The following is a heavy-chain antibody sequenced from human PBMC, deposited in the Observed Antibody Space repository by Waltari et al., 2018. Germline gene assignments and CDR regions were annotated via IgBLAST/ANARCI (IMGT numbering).Heavy chain of an antibody. CDR1: GFTFITAG. Sequence: EVQLVESGGGLVEPGGSLTPSCAPSGFTFITAGLGWARQAPGKGLEWVGFIKTKADGGTTYYSAPVKGRFTISRDDSKNTLYLQMNSLKTDDTAVYFCSIWGGNYWGQGTVVTVSS. J-gene: IGHJ4*02. V-gene: IGHV3-15*01. D-gene: IGHD1-26*01. CDR2: IKTKADGGTT. CDR3: SIWGGNY.